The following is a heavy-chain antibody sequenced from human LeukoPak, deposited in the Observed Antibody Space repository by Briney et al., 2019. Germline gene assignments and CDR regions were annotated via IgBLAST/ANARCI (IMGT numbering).Heavy chain of an antibody. V-gene: IGHV3-48*04. J-gene: IGHJ4*02. D-gene: IGHD5-24*01. CDR3: ASGSRDGYNYRFDY. CDR1: GFAFSSYN. Sequence: GGSLRLSCAASGFAFSSYNMNWVRQAPGKGLEWVSFISSSSISTIYYADSVKGRFTISRDNAKNSLYLQMNSLRAEDTAVYYCASGSRDGYNYRFDYWGQGTLVTVSS. CDR2: ISSSSISTI.